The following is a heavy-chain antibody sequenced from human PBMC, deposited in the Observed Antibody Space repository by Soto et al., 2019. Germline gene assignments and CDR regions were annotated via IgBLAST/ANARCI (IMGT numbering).Heavy chain of an antibody. CDR3: ARGTAANYYDSSYGMDG. Sequence: AAVKVSYKASGYPFTSWGIVWVRHAPGKGLEWMGWISAYNGNTNYAQKLQGRVTMTTDTSTSTAYMELRSLRSDDTAVYYCARGTAANYYDSSYGMDGWGQGTTVTVSS. V-gene: IGHV1-18*01. CDR1: GYPFTSWG. J-gene: IGHJ6*02. CDR2: ISAYNGNT. D-gene: IGHD3-22*01.